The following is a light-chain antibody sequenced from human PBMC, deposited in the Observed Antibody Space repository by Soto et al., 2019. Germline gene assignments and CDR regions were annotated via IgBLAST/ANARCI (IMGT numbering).Light chain of an antibody. Sequence: QSVLSQPPSASGTPGQRGPISCSGRSSNIGSNIVNWYQQLPGTAPKLLIYNNDQRPSGVPDRFSGSKSGTSASLAISGLQSEDEADYYCSAWDASLNAILFGGGTKLTVL. CDR1: SSNIGSNI. J-gene: IGLJ2*01. V-gene: IGLV1-44*01. CDR3: SAWDASLNAIL. CDR2: NND.